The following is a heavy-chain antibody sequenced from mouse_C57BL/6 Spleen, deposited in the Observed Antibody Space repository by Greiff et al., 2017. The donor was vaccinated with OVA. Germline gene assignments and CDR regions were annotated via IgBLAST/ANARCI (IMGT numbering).Heavy chain of an antibody. J-gene: IGHJ4*01. CDR2: ISGGGGNT. CDR1: GFTFSSYT. V-gene: IGHV5-9*01. CDR3: ARRFGDYAMDY. Sequence: EVKLVESGGGLVKPGGSLKLSCAASGFTFSSYTMTWVRQTPEKRLEWVATISGGGGNTYYPDSVKGRFTISTDNAKNTLYLQLSSLRSDDTALYYCARRFGDYAMDYWGQGTSVTVSS.